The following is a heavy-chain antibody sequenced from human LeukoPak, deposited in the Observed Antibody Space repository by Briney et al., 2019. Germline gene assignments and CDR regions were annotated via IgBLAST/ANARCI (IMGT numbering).Heavy chain of an antibody. D-gene: IGHD3-3*01. CDR1: GYTFTSYG. Sequence: ASVKVSCKASGYTFTSYGISWVRQAPGQGLEWMGWISAYNGNTNYAQKLQGRVTMTTDTSTSTAYMELRSLRSDDTAVYCCARDPGYYDFWSGTPGGADYWGQGTLVTVSS. CDR3: ARDPGYYDFWSGTPGGADY. CDR2: ISAYNGNT. V-gene: IGHV1-18*01. J-gene: IGHJ4*02.